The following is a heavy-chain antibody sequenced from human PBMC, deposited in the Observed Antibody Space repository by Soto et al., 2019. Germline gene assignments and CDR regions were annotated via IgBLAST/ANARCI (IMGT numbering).Heavy chain of an antibody. CDR2: IMPIFHTP. CDR1: GGTFRNSA. V-gene: IGHV1-69*12. J-gene: IGHJ6*02. Sequence: QVQLEQSGAEVKKPGSSVKVSCKASGGTFRNSAISWVRQAPGQGLEWMGGIMPIFHTPDYAQKFQGRVTITADESTNTAYMELSGLRSDDTAVYYCARDNDRPQLGGNYYYILDVWGHGTTVTVSS. D-gene: IGHD1-1*01. CDR3: ARDNDRPQLGGNYYYILDV.